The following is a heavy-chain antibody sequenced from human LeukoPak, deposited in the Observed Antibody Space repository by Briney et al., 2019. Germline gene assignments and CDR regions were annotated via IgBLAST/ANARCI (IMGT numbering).Heavy chain of an antibody. V-gene: IGHV4-39*01. D-gene: IGHD3-22*01. J-gene: IGHJ3*02. CDR2: IYYGGST. CDR3: ARAYYYASSAFDI. Sequence: SETLSLTCAVSGGSISSNTYYWDWIRQPPGKGLECIGSIYYGGSTYYNPSLKSRVIISVDTSKNQFSLKLSSVTAADTAVYYCARAYYYASSAFDIWGQGTMVTVSS. CDR1: GGSISSNTYY.